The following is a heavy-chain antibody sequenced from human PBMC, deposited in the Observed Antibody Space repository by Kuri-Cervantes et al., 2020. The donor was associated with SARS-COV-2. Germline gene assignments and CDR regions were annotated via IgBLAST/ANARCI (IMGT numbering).Heavy chain of an antibody. Sequence: GGSLRLSCAASGFTFSSYAMHWVRQAPGKGLEWVAVISYDGSNKYYADSVKGRFTISRDNSKNTLYLQMNSLRAEDTAVYYCARDRGADYCSSTSCPSGPFGPFDPWGQGTLVTVSS. CDR3: ARDRGADYCSSTSCPSGPFGPFDP. J-gene: IGHJ5*02. CDR1: GFTFSSYA. CDR2: ISYDGSNK. V-gene: IGHV3-30-3*01. D-gene: IGHD2-2*01.